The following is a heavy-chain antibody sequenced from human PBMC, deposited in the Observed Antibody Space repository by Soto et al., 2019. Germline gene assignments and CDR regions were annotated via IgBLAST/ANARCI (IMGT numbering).Heavy chain of an antibody. CDR1: GFTFSDYY. V-gene: IGHV3-72*01. Sequence: EVQLVESGGGLVQPGGSLRLSCAASGFTFSDYYMDWVRQLPGMGLEWVGRTRNKANNYAAEYAPSVRGRFTISRHDSEDSMFLQLNSLKTEDTAVYYCASDTGGSYDFWGPGALVTVSS. J-gene: IGHJ4*02. CDR3: ASDTGGSYDF. D-gene: IGHD1-26*01. CDR2: TRNKANNYAA.